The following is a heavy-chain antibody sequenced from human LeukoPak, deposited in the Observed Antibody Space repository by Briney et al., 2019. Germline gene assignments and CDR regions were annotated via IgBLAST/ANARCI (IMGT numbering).Heavy chain of an antibody. V-gene: IGHV3-15*01. CDR3: STDQGYGSGSYYWFDP. D-gene: IGHD3-10*01. Sequence: PGESLRLSCAASGFTFSNAWMSWIRQAPGKGLEWVGRIKSKTDGGTTDYAAPVEGRFTISRDDSENTLYLQMNSLKSEDTAVYYCSTDQGYGSGSYYWFDPWGQGTLVTVSS. J-gene: IGHJ5*02. CDR1: GFTFSNAW. CDR2: IKSKTDGGTT.